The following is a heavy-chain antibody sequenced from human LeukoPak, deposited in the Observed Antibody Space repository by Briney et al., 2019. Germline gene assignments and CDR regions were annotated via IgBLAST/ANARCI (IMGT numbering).Heavy chain of an antibody. CDR1: GGSISRSSYY. CDR3: ARHDGIAAPHDY. V-gene: IGHV4-39*01. J-gene: IGHJ4*02. CDR2: IYNSGST. Sequence: SETLSLTCTVSGGSISRSSYYWGWIRQPPGKGLEWIGSIYNSGSTYYNPSLKSRVTISVDTSKNQFSLKLSSVTAADTAVYYCARHDGIAAPHDYWGQGTLVTVSS. D-gene: IGHD6-13*01.